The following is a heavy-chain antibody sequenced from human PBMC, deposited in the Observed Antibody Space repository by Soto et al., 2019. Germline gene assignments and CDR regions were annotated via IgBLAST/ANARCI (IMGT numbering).Heavy chain of an antibody. V-gene: IGHV1-18*01. CDR2: ISAYNGNT. Sequence: GASVKVSCKASGYTFTSYGISWVRQAPGQGLEWMGWISAYNGNTNYAQKLQGRVTMTTDTSTSTAYMELRSLRSDDTAVYYCARDHYYYDSSGYPVDYWGQGTLVTVSS. D-gene: IGHD3-22*01. CDR3: ARDHYYYDSSGYPVDY. J-gene: IGHJ4*02. CDR1: GYTFTSYG.